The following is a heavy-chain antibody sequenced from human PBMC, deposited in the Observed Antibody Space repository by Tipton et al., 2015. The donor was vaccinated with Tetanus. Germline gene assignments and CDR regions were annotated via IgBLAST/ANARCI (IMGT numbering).Heavy chain of an antibody. CDR1: GASFSSGDYY. Sequence: TLSLTCTVSGASFSSGDYYWSWIRQPPGKGLEWIGSISSSGRTYYNPSLKSRVTMSVDTSKKHFSLRLGSAIAADTAVYYCARLREVVSRSGWALDYWGQGALVTVSS. CDR2: ISSSGRT. CDR3: ARLREVVSRSGWALDY. J-gene: IGHJ4*02. V-gene: IGHV4-39*02. D-gene: IGHD5/OR15-5a*01.